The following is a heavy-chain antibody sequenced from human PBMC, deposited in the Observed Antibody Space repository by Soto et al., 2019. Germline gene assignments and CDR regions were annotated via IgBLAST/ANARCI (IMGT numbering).Heavy chain of an antibody. Sequence: GESLKISCAASGFTVSSNYMSWVRQAPGKGLEWVSVIYSGGSTYYADSVKGRFTISRHNSKNTLYLQMNSLRAEDTAVYYCARHYQGVPAPKGSTGGLDRYYYMDVWGKGTTVTVSS. D-gene: IGHD2-2*01. J-gene: IGHJ6*03. CDR2: IYSGGST. CDR1: GFTVSSNY. CDR3: ARHYQGVPAPKGSTGGLDRYYYMDV. V-gene: IGHV3-53*04.